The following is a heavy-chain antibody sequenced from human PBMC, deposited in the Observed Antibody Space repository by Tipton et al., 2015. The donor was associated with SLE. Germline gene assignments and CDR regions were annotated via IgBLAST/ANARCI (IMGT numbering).Heavy chain of an antibody. CDR2: IYYTGTTT. J-gene: IGHJ4*02. D-gene: IGHD7-27*01. CDR1: GGSVSSSSKY. V-gene: IGHV4-39*07. CDR3: AGLTGGPYYFDY. Sequence: TLSLTCTVSGGSVSSSSKYWAWIRQPPGNGLEWIGSIYYTGTTTYYNSFLKSRVTMSVDTSKNQFSLRLTSVIAADTAVYYCAGLTGGPYYFDYWGQGALVTVSS.